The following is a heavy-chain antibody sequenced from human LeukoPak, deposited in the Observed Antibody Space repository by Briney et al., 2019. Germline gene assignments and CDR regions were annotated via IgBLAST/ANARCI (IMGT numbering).Heavy chain of an antibody. CDR1: GDSVSSDGVA. D-gene: IGHD2-2*01. CDR2: TYYRSQWYS. CDR3: ARDLYCSSYSGSFDY. Sequence: SQTLSLTCAISGDSVSSDGVAWNWIRQSTSRGLEWLGKTYYRSQWYSDYAASVKSRITINPDTSKNQFSLQLNSVTPEDTAVYYCARDLYCSSYSGSFDYWGQGTLVTLSS. V-gene: IGHV6-1*01. J-gene: IGHJ4*02.